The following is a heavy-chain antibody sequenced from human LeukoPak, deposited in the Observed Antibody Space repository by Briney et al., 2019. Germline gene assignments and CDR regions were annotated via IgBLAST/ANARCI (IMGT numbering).Heavy chain of an antibody. Sequence: SQTLSLTCTVSGGSVSSGGYYWSWIRQPPGKGLEWIGYIYHSGSTYYNPSLKSRVTISVDRSKNQFSLELSSVTAADTAVYFCAREGYSYGLGHWGQGTLVTVSS. D-gene: IGHD5-18*01. CDR2: IYHSGST. CDR1: GGSVSSGGYY. J-gene: IGHJ1*01. V-gene: IGHV4-30-2*01. CDR3: AREGYSYGLGH.